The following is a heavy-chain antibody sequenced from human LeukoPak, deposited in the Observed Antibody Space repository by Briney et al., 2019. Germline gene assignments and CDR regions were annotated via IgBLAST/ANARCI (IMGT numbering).Heavy chain of an antibody. J-gene: IGHJ4*02. CDR2: IKQDGSEK. Sequence: GGALRLSCAASGFTFSSYWMSWVRQAPGKGLEWVANIKQDGSEKYYVDSVKGRFTISRDNAKNSLYLQMNSLRAEDTAVYYCARDQGGIQLWFRYWGQGTLVTVSS. V-gene: IGHV3-7*01. CDR3: ARDQGGIQLWFRY. CDR1: GFTFSSYW. D-gene: IGHD5-18*01.